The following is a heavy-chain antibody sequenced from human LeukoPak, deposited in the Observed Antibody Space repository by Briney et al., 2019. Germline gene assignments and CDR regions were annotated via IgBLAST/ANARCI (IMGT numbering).Heavy chain of an antibody. D-gene: IGHD2-21*02. J-gene: IGHJ4*02. Sequence: SETLSLTCTASGGSISSYYWSWIRQPPGKGLEWIGYIYYSGSTNYNPSLKSRVTISVDTSKNQISLKLGSVAASDTAVYYCARIAAYCGGDCYFIPDYWGQGTLVTVSS. V-gene: IGHV4-59*01. CDR3: ARIAAYCGGDCYFIPDY. CDR2: IYYSGST. CDR1: GGSISSYY.